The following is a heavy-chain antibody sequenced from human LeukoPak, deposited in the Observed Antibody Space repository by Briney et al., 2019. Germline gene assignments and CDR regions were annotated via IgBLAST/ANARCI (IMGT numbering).Heavy chain of an antibody. CDR1: GFTFNYAW. CDR3: TTDEDWNYARKDV. D-gene: IGHD1-7*01. V-gene: IGHV3-15*04. CDR2: TVSEIDGGTT. Sequence: GGSLRLSCAASGFTFNYAWMSWVRQVPGKGLEWVGQTVSEIDGGTTDYAAPVKGRFTISRDDSKSTLYLQMNSLRIEDTAVYYCTTDEDWNYARKDVWGQGATVIVSS. J-gene: IGHJ6*02.